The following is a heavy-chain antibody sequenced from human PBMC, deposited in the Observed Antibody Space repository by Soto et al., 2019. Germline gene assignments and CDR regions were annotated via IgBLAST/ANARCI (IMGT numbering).Heavy chain of an antibody. D-gene: IGHD3-10*01. V-gene: IGHV4-4*02. CDR3: ARVLGMVRGVRWFDP. CDR2: IYHSGST. J-gene: IGHJ5*02. CDR1: SGSISSSNW. Sequence: SETLSLTCAVSSGSISSSNWWIWVRQPPGKGLEWIGEIYHSGSTNYNPSLKSRVTISVDKSKNQFSLKLSSVTAADTAVYYCARVLGMVRGVRWFDPWGQGTLVTVSS.